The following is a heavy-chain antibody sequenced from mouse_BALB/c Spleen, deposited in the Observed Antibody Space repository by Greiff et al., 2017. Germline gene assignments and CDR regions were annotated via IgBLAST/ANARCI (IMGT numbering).Heavy chain of an antibody. V-gene: IGHV1S137*01. CDR1: GYTFTDYA. D-gene: IGHD2-1*01. J-gene: IGHJ3*01. CDR3: ARRNGNYSGFAY. CDR2: ISTYYGDA. Sequence: VQLQQSGAELVRPGVSVKISCTGSGYTFTDYAMHWVKQSHAKSLEWIGVISTYYGDASYNQQFKGKATMTVDKSSSTAYMELARLTSEDSAIYYCARRNGNYSGFAYWGQGTLVTVSA.